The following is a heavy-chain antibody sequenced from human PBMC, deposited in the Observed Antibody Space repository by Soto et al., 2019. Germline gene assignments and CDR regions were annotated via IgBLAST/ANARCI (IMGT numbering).Heavy chain of an antibody. J-gene: IGHJ5*02. CDR3: ARVGNMVRGVIKFDP. CDR2: IYYSGST. Sequence: SETLSLTGTVSGGSISSYYWSWIRQPPGKGLEWIGYIYYSGSTNYNPSLKSRVTISVDTSKNQFSMKLSSVTAADTAVYYCARVGNMVRGVIKFDPWGQGNRVTVSS. V-gene: IGHV4-59*01. CDR1: GGSISSYY. D-gene: IGHD3-10*01.